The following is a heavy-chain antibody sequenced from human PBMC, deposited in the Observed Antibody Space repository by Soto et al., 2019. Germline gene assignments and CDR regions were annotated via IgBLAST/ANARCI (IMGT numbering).Heavy chain of an antibody. Sequence: PGGSLRLSCTVSGLAFSSHPMSWVRQAPERGLEWVSGISDGGDLTYNADSVRGRFTISRDNSKNTLFLQMNSLRVEDTAVYYCARRAFGSSRSFDIWGKGTMVTVSS. CDR2: ISDGGDLT. V-gene: IGHV3-23*01. CDR3: ARRAFGSSRSFDI. J-gene: IGHJ3*02. D-gene: IGHD6-6*01. CDR1: GLAFSSHP.